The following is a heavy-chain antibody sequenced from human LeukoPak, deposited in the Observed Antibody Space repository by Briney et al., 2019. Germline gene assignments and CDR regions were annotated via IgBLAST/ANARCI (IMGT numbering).Heavy chain of an antibody. CDR1: GFTSSDYY. V-gene: IGHV3-11*01. J-gene: IGHJ6*02. CDR3: ARGLLWFGDPRSYGMDV. Sequence: PGGSLRLSCAASGFTSSDYYMSWIRQAPGKGLEWVSHISSSGSTIYYADSVKGRFTISRDNAKNSLYLQMNSLRAEDTAVYYCARGLLWFGDPRSYGMDVWGQGTTVTVSS. CDR2: ISSSGSTI. D-gene: IGHD3-10*01.